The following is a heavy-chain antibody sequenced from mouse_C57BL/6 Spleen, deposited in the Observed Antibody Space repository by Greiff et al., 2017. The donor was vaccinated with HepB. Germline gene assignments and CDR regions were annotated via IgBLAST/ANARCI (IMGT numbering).Heavy chain of an antibody. CDR2: IWGVGST. J-gene: IGHJ4*01. D-gene: IGHD5-1-1*01. CDR1: GFSLPSYG. V-gene: IGHV2-6*01. CDR3: ASSYPSYAMDY. Sequence: VKFEESGPGLVAPSQSLSNTCTVSGFSLPSYGVDWVRQSPGKGLEWLGVIWGVGSTNYNSALKSRLSISKDNSKSQVFLKMNSLQTDDTAMYYCASSYPSYAMDYWGQGTSVTVSS.